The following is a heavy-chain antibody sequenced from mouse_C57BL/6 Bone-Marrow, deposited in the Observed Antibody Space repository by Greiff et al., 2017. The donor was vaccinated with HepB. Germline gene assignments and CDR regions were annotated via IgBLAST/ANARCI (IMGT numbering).Heavy chain of an antibody. CDR3: ARAYYGYDRLAY. V-gene: IGHV1-50*01. Sequence: VQLQQPGAELVKPGASVKLSCKASGYTFTSYWMQWVKQRPGQGLEWIGEIDPSDSYTNYNQKFKGKAKLTVDTSSSTAYMQLSSLTSEDSAVYYCARAYYGYDRLAYWGQGTLVTVSA. J-gene: IGHJ3*01. CDR2: IDPSDSYT. CDR1: GYTFTSYW. D-gene: IGHD2-9*01.